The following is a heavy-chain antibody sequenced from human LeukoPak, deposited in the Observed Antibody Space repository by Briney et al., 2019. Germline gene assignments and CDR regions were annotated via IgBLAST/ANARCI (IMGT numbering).Heavy chain of an antibody. J-gene: IGHJ3*02. CDR3: ARDLHYAFDI. CDR2: IYSGGNT. CDR1: GFNVSSNY. D-gene: IGHD3-10*01. Sequence: GRSLRLSCAASGFNVSSNYMSWVRQAPGKGLEWVSVIYSGGNTYSADSVKGRFTISRDNSKNTLYLQMNSLRAEDTAVYYCARDLHYAFDIWGQGTMVTASS. V-gene: IGHV3-66*01.